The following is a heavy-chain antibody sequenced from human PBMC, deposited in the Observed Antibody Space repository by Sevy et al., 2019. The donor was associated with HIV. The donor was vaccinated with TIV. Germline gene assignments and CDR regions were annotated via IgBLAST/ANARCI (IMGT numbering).Heavy chain of an antibody. J-gene: IGHJ4*02. CDR1: GGSFSGYY. Sequence: SETLSLTCAVYGGSFSGYYWSWIRQPPGKGLEWIGEINHSGSTNYNPSLKSRVTISVDTSKNQFSLKLSSVTAADTAVYYCARVGVFWGSSWGNDYWGQGTLVTVSS. CDR2: INHSGST. V-gene: IGHV4-34*01. D-gene: IGHD3-16*01. CDR3: ARVGVFWGSSWGNDY.